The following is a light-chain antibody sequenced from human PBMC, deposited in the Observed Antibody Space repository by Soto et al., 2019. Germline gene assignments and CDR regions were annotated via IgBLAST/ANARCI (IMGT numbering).Light chain of an antibody. Sequence: IVMTQSPATLSVSPGERATLSCRASQSIDNKLAWYQQRPGQAPRLLIYGASTRVTGIPARFSGSGSGTEFTLTISGLQSEDFCVYYCQQYKSWRTFGQGTNVETK. CDR2: GAS. CDR3: QQYKSWRT. J-gene: IGKJ1*01. V-gene: IGKV3-15*01. CDR1: QSIDNK.